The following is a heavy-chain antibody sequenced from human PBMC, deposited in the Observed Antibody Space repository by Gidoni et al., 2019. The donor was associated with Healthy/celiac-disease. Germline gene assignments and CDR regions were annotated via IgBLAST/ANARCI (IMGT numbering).Heavy chain of an antibody. CDR2: ISWNSGSI. D-gene: IGHD3-22*01. Sequence: EVQLVESGGGLVQPGRSLRLSCAASGFTFDDYAMHWVRQAPGKGLEGVSGISWNSGSIGYADSVKGRFTISRDNAKNSLYLQMNSLRAEDTALYYCAKALVYDSGGEIDYWGQGTLVTVSS. V-gene: IGHV3-9*01. J-gene: IGHJ4*02. CDR1: GFTFDDYA. CDR3: AKALVYDSGGEIDY.